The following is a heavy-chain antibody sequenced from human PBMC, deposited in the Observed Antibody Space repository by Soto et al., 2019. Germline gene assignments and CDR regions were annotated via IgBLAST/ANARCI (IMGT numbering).Heavy chain of an antibody. J-gene: IGHJ3*02. V-gene: IGHV3-30*18. D-gene: IGHD3-22*01. CDR2: ISYDGSNK. Sequence: GGSLRLSCAASGFTFSSYGMHWVRQAPGKGLEWVAVISYDGSNKYYADSVKGRFTISRDNSKNTLYLQMNSLRAEDTAVYYCAKELRALYYYDSSGYTHAFDIWGQGTMVTVSS. CDR3: AKELRALYYYDSSGYTHAFDI. CDR1: GFTFSSYG.